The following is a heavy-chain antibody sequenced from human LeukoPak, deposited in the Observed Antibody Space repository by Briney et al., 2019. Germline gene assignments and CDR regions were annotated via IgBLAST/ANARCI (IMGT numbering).Heavy chain of an antibody. V-gene: IGHV3-33*06. CDR3: AKDRAVAGTDARYYFDY. CDR1: GFTFNTYP. CDR2: IWFDEKNK. J-gene: IGHJ4*02. D-gene: IGHD6-19*01. Sequence: GGSLRLSCAASGFTFNTYPMHWVRQAPGKGLEWVAVIWFDEKNKYYADSVRGRFTISRDNSKNTLYLEMNSLRADDTAVYYCAKDRAVAGTDARYYFDYWGQGTLVTVSA.